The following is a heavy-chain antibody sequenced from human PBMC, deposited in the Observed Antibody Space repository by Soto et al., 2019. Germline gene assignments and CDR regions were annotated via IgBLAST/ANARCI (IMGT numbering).Heavy chain of an antibody. Sequence: QVQLVQSGAELRRPGSSVKVSCTASGGTFSTYDISWVRQAPGQGLEWMGGTIPAFDATKFAQKFQGRLTITADKSTVTVYMELSSLSSEDTAVYYCARDRSSSWYNGTFYFDSWGHGTLVTVSS. J-gene: IGHJ4*01. CDR2: TIPAFDAT. D-gene: IGHD2-2*01. CDR1: GGTFSTYD. V-gene: IGHV1-69*06. CDR3: ARDRSSSWYNGTFYFDS.